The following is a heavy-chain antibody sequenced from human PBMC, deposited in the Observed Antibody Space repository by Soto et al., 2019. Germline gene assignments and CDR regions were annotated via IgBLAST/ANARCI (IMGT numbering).Heavy chain of an antibody. V-gene: IGHV4-39*01. Sequence: PSETLSLTYTSSGGSISSSSFSWCCMRQPQGKALEWIASIYYSGITYYNPSLKSRRTISVKRTKNQFSLQPTSVTAADTAVYYCARRYNWNYAFDPWGQGTLVTVS. D-gene: IGHD1-7*01. J-gene: IGHJ5*02. CDR1: GGSISSSSFS. CDR2: IYYSGIT. CDR3: ARRYNWNYAFDP.